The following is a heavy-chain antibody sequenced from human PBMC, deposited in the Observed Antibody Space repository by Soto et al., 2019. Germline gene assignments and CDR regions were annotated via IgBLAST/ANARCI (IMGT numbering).Heavy chain of an antibody. Sequence: QVQLQESGPGLVKPSETLSLTCTVSGGSIGNSYWSWIRQSPGKGLEWIGYIYYSGSSNYNPSLTSRVSMSVDTSKNQCSLKLSSVTAADTAVYYCARHSSSWPIFDYWGQGTLVIVSS. CDR3: ARHSSSWPIFDY. CDR1: GGSIGNSY. J-gene: IGHJ4*02. CDR2: IYYSGSS. V-gene: IGHV4-59*08. D-gene: IGHD6-13*01.